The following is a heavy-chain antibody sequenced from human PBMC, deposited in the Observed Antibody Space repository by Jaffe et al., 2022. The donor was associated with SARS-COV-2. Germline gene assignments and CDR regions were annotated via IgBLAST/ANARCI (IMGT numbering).Heavy chain of an antibody. CDR3: ARDVDDYYFDY. D-gene: IGHD3-16*01. Sequence: QVQLVESGGGVVQPGRSLRLSCAASGFTFSSYGMHWVRQAPGKGLEWVAVIWYDGSNKYYADSVKGRFTISRDNSKNTLYLQMNSLRAEDTAVYYCARDVDDYYFDYWGQGTLVTVSS. CDR1: GFTFSSYG. CDR2: IWYDGSNK. V-gene: IGHV3-33*01. J-gene: IGHJ4*02.